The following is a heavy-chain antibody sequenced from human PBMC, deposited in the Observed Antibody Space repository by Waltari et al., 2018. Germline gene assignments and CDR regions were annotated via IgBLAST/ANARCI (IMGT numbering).Heavy chain of an antibody. CDR1: GYGLLGYW. V-gene: IGHV5-51*01. J-gene: IGHJ4*02. CDR2: IYIDDSDT. D-gene: IGHD2-2*01. CDR3: ARQACSSKSGPDYCRAVGCQTNPYFFDY. Sequence: EVQLVQSGAEVKKPGESLKISCKTSGYGLLGYWIGWVRQVPGKDLEWMGIIYIDDSDTNYSPSVQGHVTISADKSTRTAYLQWSSRQASDTAIYYCARQACSSKSGPDYCRAVGCQTNPYFFDYWGQGTPVTVSS.